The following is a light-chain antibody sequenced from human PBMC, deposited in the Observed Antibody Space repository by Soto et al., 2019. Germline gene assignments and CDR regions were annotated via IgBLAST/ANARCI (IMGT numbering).Light chain of an antibody. CDR3: QKYGSSTLT. CDR1: QSVSTNY. Sequence: EIVLTQSPGTLSLSPGERATLSCRASQSVSTNYLAWYQQKPGQAPKVLIYRASSRATGVPDRFSGSGSGTDFTLTITRLETEDFEVYYCQKYGSSTLTFGGGTKV. V-gene: IGKV3-20*01. CDR2: RAS. J-gene: IGKJ4*01.